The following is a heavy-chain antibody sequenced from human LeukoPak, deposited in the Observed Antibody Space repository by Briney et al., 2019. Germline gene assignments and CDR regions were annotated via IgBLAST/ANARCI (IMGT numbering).Heavy chain of an antibody. CDR2: INPNSGGT. V-gene: IGHV1-2*02. Sequence: GASVKVSCKASGYTFTGYYMHWVRQAPGQGLEWMGWINPNSGGTNYAQKFQGRVTMTRDTSISTAYMELSRLRSDDTAVYYCARDGGYSSSWSDYWGQGTLVTVSS. D-gene: IGHD6-13*01. J-gene: IGHJ4*02. CDR3: ARDGGYSSSWSDY. CDR1: GYTFTGYY.